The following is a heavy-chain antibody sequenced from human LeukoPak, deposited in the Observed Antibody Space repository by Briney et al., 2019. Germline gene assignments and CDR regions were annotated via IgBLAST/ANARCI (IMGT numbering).Heavy chain of an antibody. Sequence: PGGSLRLSCAASGFTLSSYAMTWVRQAPGRGLEWVSSVDGGGGGTYYADSVKGRFTISRDNSKDTLYLQMNGLRAEDTAVYFWARQSAGSAAWYSLHYDFWGQGTLVTVSP. D-gene: IGHD6-13*01. J-gene: IGHJ4*02. CDR3: ARQSAGSAAWYSLHYDF. CDR1: GFTLSSYA. V-gene: IGHV3-23*01. CDR2: VDGGGGGT.